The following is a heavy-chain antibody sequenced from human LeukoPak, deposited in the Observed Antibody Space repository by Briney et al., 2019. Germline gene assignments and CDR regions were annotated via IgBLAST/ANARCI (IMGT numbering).Heavy chain of an antibody. Sequence: GGSLRLSCAASGFTFSSYGMHRVRQAPGKGLEWVAVVSTDGGSKYYADSVKGRFTISRDNSKNTLYLQMNSLRAEDTAVYYCAKVNYYESSGYYDYWGQGTLVTVSS. J-gene: IGHJ4*02. D-gene: IGHD3-22*01. V-gene: IGHV3-30*18. CDR1: GFTFSSYG. CDR3: AKVNYYESSGYYDY. CDR2: VSTDGGSK.